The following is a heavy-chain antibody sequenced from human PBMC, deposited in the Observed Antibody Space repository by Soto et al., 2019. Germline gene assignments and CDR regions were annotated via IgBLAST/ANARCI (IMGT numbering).Heavy chain of an antibody. J-gene: IGHJ4*02. Sequence: GESLKISCKASGYNFNNYWIGWVRQMPEKGLEWMGFIYPDDSDTKYSPSFQGQVTISADKSITTASLQWSSLKASDTAMYYCARIPFAATGFYFDYWAQGTLVTVSS. CDR3: ARIPFAATGFYFDY. CDR1: GYNFNNYW. CDR2: IYPDDSDT. V-gene: IGHV5-51*01. D-gene: IGHD6-13*01.